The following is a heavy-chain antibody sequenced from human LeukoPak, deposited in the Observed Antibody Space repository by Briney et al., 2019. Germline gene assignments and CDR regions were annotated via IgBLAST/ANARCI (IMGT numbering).Heavy chain of an antibody. D-gene: IGHD3-22*01. CDR2: FYTSGST. Sequence: SETLSLTCTVSGASISSYYRSWIRQPAGKGLEWIGRFYTSGSTNYNPSLKSRVAISVDKSNNQFSLKLSSVTAADTAIYYCAREHYYDSSGYYYVESDAFDFWGQGTMVTVSS. CDR1: GASISSYY. CDR3: AREHYYDSSGYYYVESDAFDF. V-gene: IGHV4-4*07. J-gene: IGHJ3*01.